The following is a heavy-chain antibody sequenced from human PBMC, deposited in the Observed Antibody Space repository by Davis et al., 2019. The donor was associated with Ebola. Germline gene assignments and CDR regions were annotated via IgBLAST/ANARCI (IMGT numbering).Heavy chain of an antibody. Sequence: ASVKVSCKASGYTFTGYDINWVRQATGQGLEWMGWMNPNSGNTGYAQKFQGRVTMTRDTSTSTVYMELSSLRSEDTAVYYCARLVAGTFDYWGQGTLVTVSS. CDR1: GYTFTGYD. CDR3: ARLVAGTFDY. V-gene: IGHV1-8*01. D-gene: IGHD6-19*01. J-gene: IGHJ4*02. CDR2: MNPNSGNT.